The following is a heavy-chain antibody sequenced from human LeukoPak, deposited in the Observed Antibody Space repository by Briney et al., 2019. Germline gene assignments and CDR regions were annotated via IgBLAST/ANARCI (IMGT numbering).Heavy chain of an antibody. Sequence: GESLKISCKGSGYSFTSYWIGWVRQMPGKGLEWMGIIYPGDSDTRYSPSFQGQVTISADKSISTAYPQWSSLKASDTAMYYCARPGGSGSYHREFDYWGQGTLVTVSS. CDR2: IYPGDSDT. CDR3: ARPGGSGSYHREFDY. D-gene: IGHD3-10*01. CDR1: GYSFTSYW. J-gene: IGHJ4*02. V-gene: IGHV5-51*01.